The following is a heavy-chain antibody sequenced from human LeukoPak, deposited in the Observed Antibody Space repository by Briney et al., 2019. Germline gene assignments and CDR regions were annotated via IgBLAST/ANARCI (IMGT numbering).Heavy chain of an antibody. J-gene: IGHJ6*02. CDR3: ATVTRAYYYYGMDV. Sequence: ASVKVSCKVSGYTLTELSMHWVRQAPGKGLEWMGGFDPEDGETIYAQKFQGRVTMTEDTSTDTAYMELSSLRSEDTAVYYCATVTRAYYYYGMDVWGQGTTVTVSS. V-gene: IGHV1-24*01. D-gene: IGHD1-1*01. CDR2: FDPEDGET. CDR1: GYTLTELS.